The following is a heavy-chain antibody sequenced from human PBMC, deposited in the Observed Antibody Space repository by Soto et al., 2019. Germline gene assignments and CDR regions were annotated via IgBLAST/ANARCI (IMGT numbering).Heavy chain of an antibody. CDR2: LTGSGGIT. CDR1: GFTFSTYA. D-gene: IGHD3-3*01. Sequence: EVQLLESGGALVQPGGSLRLSCVASGFTFSTYAMSWVRQAPGKGLEWVSSLTGSGGITYYADSVKGRFTISRDNSNNTLFLQMNSLRAEDSAAYYCAKVVHYDFWSAYSESFDYWGQGTLVTVSS. V-gene: IGHV3-23*01. CDR3: AKVVHYDFWSAYSESFDY. J-gene: IGHJ4*02.